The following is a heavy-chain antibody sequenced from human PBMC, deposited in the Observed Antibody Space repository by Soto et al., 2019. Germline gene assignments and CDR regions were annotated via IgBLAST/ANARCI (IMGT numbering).Heavy chain of an antibody. CDR3: AAEISSAGHY. CDR2: IYFTGAT. Sequence: QLQLQESGPGLVRPSETLSLTCSVSSGSISSSTYHWAWIRQPPGKGLEWIGSIYFTGATYYSPSLKPRVTLFVYTSKNLFSLRLNSVTAADTAIYYCAAEISSAGHYWGQGTLVTVSS. V-gene: IGHV4-39*01. D-gene: IGHD6-13*01. CDR1: SGSISSSTYH. J-gene: IGHJ4*02.